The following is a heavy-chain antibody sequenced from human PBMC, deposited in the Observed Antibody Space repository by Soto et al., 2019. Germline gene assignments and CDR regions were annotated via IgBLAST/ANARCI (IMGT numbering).Heavy chain of an antibody. Sequence: SGPTLVNRTQTLTPTCTVCGYSLPTGKMGVSWIRRPPGKALEWLSHIFSDNERSYSTSRQGRLTISKDTSGRQVVLSMTNVGPVDTATYYCARMNAASYQFYYAMD. D-gene: IGHD1-1*01. V-gene: IGHV2-26*01. J-gene: IGHJ6*01. CDR2: IFSDNER. CDR3: ARMNAASYQFYYAMD. CDR1: GYSLPTGKMG.